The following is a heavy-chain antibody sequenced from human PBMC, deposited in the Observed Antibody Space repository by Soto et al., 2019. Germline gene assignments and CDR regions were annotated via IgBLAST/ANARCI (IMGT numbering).Heavy chain of an antibody. CDR2: IYHSGST. D-gene: IGHD4-17*01. CDR1: SGSITTSSYS. V-gene: IGHV4-30-2*01. J-gene: IGHJ4*02. CDR3: ARAMTTVTTIDY. Sequence: SGTLSLTCSVSSGSITTSSYSWSWIRQPPGKGLEWIGYIYHSGSTYYNPSLKSRVTISVDRSKNQFSLKLSSVTAADTAVYYCARAMTTVTTIDYWGQGTLVTVSS.